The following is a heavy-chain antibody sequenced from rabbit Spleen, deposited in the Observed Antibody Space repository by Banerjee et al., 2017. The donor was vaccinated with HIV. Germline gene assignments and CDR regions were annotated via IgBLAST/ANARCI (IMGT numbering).Heavy chain of an antibody. D-gene: IGHD1-1*01. CDR1: GVSFSGSSY. J-gene: IGHJ4*01. CDR3: ARDLVAVIGWNFNL. V-gene: IGHV1S45*01. Sequence: QEQLVESRGGLVKPGASLTLTCIASGVSFSGSSYICWVRQAPGKGLEWIACIELGSSGFTYFASWAKGRFTISKTSSTTVTLQMTSLTAADTATYFCARDLVAVIGWNFNLWGQGTLVTVS. CDR2: IELGSSGFT.